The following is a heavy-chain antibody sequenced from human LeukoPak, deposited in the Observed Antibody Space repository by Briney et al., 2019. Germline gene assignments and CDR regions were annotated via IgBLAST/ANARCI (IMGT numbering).Heavy chain of an antibody. J-gene: IGHJ4*02. CDR1: GDSISTYY. Sequence: DPSETLSLTCSVSGDSISTYYWTWIRQPAGKGLEWIGRIYISGTPNYNPSLRGRVTMSIDTSMNQFSLKLTSVTAADTAVYYCAREKMTTITTIDYWGQGTLVPVSS. CDR3: AREKMTTITTIDY. D-gene: IGHD4-11*01. V-gene: IGHV4-4*07. CDR2: IYISGTP.